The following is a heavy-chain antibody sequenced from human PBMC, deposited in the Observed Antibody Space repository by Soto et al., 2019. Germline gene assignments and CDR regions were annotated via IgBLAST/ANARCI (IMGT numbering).Heavy chain of an antibody. J-gene: IGHJ4*02. CDR3: AVSPRAGVGALDD. D-gene: IGHD1-26*01. Sequence: QVQLVQSGSELKKPGSSVRVSCKSSGGTLSCFAINWVRQAPGQGLEWMGIFIPIFGTISYAQDFEGRVTFSADESTSTTYMELSSLTSKDTDIYYCAVSPRAGVGALDDWGQGALVTISS. CDR2: FIPIFGTI. V-gene: IGHV1-69*18. CDR1: GGTLSCFA.